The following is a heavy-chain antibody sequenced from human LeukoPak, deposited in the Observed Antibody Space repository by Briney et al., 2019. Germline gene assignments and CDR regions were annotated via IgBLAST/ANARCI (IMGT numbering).Heavy chain of an antibody. CDR2: IRGSSGST. Sequence: GGTLRLSSAASGFTLRNYDINWVRQAPGKGLEWVSVIRGSSGSTYYADSVKGRFTISRDDSKNTLYLQMNSLRAEDTAVYYCAKEREYSGYEPLPNDYWGQGTLVTVSS. D-gene: IGHD5-12*01. V-gene: IGHV3-23*01. CDR3: AKEREYSGYEPLPNDY. CDR1: GFTLRNYD. J-gene: IGHJ4*02.